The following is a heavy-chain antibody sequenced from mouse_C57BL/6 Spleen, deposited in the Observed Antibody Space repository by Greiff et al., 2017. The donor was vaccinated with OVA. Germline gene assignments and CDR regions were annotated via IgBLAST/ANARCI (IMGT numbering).Heavy chain of an antibody. V-gene: IGHV5-4*01. J-gene: IGHJ4*01. D-gene: IGHD4-1*01. CDR3: ASDRKDNCDEDAMDY. Sequence: EVQVVESGGGLVKPGGSLKLSCAASGFTFSSYAMSWVRQTPEKRLEWVATISDGGSYTYYPDNVKGRFTISRDNAKNNRYLQMSQLKSEDAARDYYASDRKDNCDEDAMDYWGQGTSVTVSS. CDR1: GFTFSSYA. CDR2: ISDGGSYT.